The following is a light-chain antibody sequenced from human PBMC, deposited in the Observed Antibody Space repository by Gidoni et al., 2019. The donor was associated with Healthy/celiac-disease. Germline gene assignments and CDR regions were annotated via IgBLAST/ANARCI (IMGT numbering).Light chain of an antibody. Sequence: QAALTQPAPASGSPGQSITIACTRTSSDVGSYNLGSWYQQPPGNAPKLMIYEGSKRPSGVSTRFSGSKSGNTASLTISVLQAEDEAHYFCCSYAGSSSYVFGTGTKVTVL. J-gene: IGLJ1*01. CDR3: CSYAGSSSYV. CDR2: EGS. V-gene: IGLV2-23*01. CDR1: SSDVGSYNL.